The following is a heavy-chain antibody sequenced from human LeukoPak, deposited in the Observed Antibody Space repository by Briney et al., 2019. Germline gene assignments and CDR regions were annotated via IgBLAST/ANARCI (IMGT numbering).Heavy chain of an antibody. D-gene: IGHD4-17*01. V-gene: IGHV4-59*01. CDR1: GGSISSYY. J-gene: IGHJ5*02. Sequence: SETLSLTCTVSGGSISSYYWSWIRQPPGKGLEWIGYIYYSGSTNYNPSLKSRVTISVDTSKNQFSLKLSSVTAADTAVYYCARQGVDYGDYGEGGSNWFDPWGQGTLVTVSS. CDR3: ARQGVDYGDYGEGGSNWFDP. CDR2: IYYSGST.